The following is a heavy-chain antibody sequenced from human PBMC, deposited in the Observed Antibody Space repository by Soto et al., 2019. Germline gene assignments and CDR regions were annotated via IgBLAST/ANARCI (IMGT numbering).Heavy chain of an antibody. V-gene: IGHV1-2*02. D-gene: IGHD6-6*01. CDR1: GYTFTGYY. CDR3: VTGDHLVR. J-gene: IGHJ4*02. CDR2: INPKTGDT. Sequence: QMQLVQSGAEARKPGASVKVSCKTSGYTFTGYYLNWVRQAPGRGLEWVGWINPKTGDTNNAQKFQGRVTMTTDTPISTGYMELSGLKTDDTAMYYCVTGDHLVRWGQGTRVTVSS.